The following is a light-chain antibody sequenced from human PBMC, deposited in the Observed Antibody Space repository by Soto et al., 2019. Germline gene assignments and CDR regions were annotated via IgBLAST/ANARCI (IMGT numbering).Light chain of an antibody. Sequence: IQVTHSPSTLSGSVVDIVTINLRASQTISSWLAWYQQKPGKAPKLLIYKASTLKSGVPSRFSGSGSGTEFTLTISSLQPDDFATYYCQQYETYSGTFGQGTRWIS. CDR1: QTISSW. V-gene: IGKV1-5*03. CDR2: KAS. J-gene: IGKJ1*01. CDR3: QQYETYSGT.